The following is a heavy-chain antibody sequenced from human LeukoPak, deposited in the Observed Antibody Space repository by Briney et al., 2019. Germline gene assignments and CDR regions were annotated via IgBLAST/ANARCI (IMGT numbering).Heavy chain of an antibody. Sequence: GALRLSCAASGFTFSSYGMHWVRQAPGKGLEWVAVISYDGSNKYYADSVKGRFTISRDNSKNTLYLQMYSLRAEDTAVYYCAKDLGYCSSTSCLNGPLDYWGQGTLVTVSS. J-gene: IGHJ4*02. CDR1: GFTFSSYG. CDR2: ISYDGSNK. D-gene: IGHD2-2*01. V-gene: IGHV3-30*18. CDR3: AKDLGYCSSTSCLNGPLDY.